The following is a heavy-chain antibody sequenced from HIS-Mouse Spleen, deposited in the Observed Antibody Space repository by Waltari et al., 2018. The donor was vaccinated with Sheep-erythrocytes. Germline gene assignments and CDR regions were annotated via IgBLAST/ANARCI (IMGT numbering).Heavy chain of an antibody. CDR3: ARANSGSYDDAFDI. CDR1: GFSFSSYD. Sequence: GFSFSSYDMHWVRQATGKGLEWVSAIGTAGDTYYPGSVKGRFNISRENAKNSLYLQMNSLRAGDTAVYYCARANSGSYDDAFDIWGQGTMVTVSS. D-gene: IGHD1-26*01. CDR2: IGTAGDT. J-gene: IGHJ3*02. V-gene: IGHV3-13*01.